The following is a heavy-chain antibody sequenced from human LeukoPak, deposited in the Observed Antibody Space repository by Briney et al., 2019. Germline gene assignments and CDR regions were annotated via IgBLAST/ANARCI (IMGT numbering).Heavy chain of an antibody. CDR2: MYKSGST. D-gene: IGHD2-2*01. J-gene: IGHJ4*02. CDR1: GYSISSGHY. CDR3: ARHVYGRHQLQAYHFDY. V-gene: IGHV4-38-2*01. Sequence: AETLSLTCDVSGYSISSGHYWGWIRQSPGKGLEWIAGMYKSGSTYFKSSLKSRVTISLDTHKNQFSLTLNSVTAADTAVYYCARHVYGRHQLQAYHFDYWGQGILVTVSS.